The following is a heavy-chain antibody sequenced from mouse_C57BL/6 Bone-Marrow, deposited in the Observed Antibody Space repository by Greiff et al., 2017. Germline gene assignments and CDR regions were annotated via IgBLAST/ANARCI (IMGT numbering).Heavy chain of an antibody. CDR3: ARITTAHWYFDV. CDR1: GYTFTSYW. D-gene: IGHD1-2*01. J-gene: IGHJ1*03. CDR2: IDPSDSYT. Sequence: VQLQQPGAELVMPGASVKLSCKASGYTFTSYWMHWVKQRPGQGLEWIGEIDPSDSYTNYNQKFKGKSTLTVDKSSSTAYMQLSSLTSEDSAVYYCARITTAHWYFDVWGTGTTLTVSS. V-gene: IGHV1-69*01.